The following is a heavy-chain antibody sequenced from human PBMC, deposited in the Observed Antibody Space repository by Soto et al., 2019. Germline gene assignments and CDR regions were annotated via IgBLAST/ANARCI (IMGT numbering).Heavy chain of an antibody. CDR1: GGSFSGYY. D-gene: IGHD3-3*01. J-gene: IGHJ4*02. V-gene: IGHV4-34*01. Sequence: QVQLQQWGAGLLKPSETLSLTCAVYGGSFSGYYWSWIRQPPGKGLEWIGEINHSGSTNYNPSLKRRVDISVDTTKHQFSLKLSSVTAADTAVYYCGLFDFWSGYYHWGQGTLVTVSS. CDR2: INHSGST. CDR3: GLFDFWSGYYH.